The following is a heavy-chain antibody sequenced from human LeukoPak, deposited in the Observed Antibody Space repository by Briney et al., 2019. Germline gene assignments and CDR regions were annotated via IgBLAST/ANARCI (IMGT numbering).Heavy chain of an antibody. CDR2: IYHSGST. J-gene: IGHJ3*02. D-gene: IGHD5-18*01. CDR3: ARDVRLPRRAFDI. CDR1: GGSISSSNW. V-gene: IGHV4-4*02. Sequence: SETVSLPCAVSGGSISSSNWWNWVRQPPGKGLEWIGEIYHSGSTNYSPSLKSRVTISVDKSKNQFSLKLSSVTAADTAVYYCARDVRLPRRAFDIWGQGTMVTVSS.